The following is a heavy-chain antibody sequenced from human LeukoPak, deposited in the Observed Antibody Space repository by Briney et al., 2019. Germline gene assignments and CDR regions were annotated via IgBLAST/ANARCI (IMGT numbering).Heavy chain of an antibody. CDR3: ARDPPGIAASVSGG. CDR1: GFTVSNNY. CDR2: IYSGGST. J-gene: IGHJ4*02. D-gene: IGHD6-13*01. Sequence: GGSLRLSCKASGFTVSNNYMNWVRQAPGKGLEGVALIYSGGSTQYADSVKGRFTISRDNSRNTLYLQMSSLRVEDTAVYYCARDPPGIAASVSGGWGQGILVTVSS. V-gene: IGHV3-53*01.